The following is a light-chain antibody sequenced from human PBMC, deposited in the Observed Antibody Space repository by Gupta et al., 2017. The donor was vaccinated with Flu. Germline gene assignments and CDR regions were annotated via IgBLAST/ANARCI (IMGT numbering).Light chain of an antibody. V-gene: IGLV1-47*01. CDR1: SSNIGSNY. CDR2: RNN. Sequence: SVLTQPPSASGPPGRRVTISCSRSSSNIGSNYVYWYQQLPGTAPKLLIYRNNQRPSGVPDRFSGSKSGTSASLAISGLRSEDEADYYCAAWDDSLSGYVFGTGTKVTVL. CDR3: AAWDDSLSGYV. J-gene: IGLJ1*01.